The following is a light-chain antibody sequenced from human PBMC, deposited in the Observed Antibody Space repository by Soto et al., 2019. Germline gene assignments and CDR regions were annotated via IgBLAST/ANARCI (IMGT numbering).Light chain of an antibody. Sequence: QSALTQPASVSGSPGQSITISCTGTSSDVGGYNYVSWYQQHPGKAPKLMIYDVSNRPSGVSNRFSGSKSGNTASLTISGLQAEDEGDYYCSSYTSSSTYVFGTGTKPTVL. CDR1: SSDVGGYNY. J-gene: IGLJ1*01. V-gene: IGLV2-14*01. CDR2: DVS. CDR3: SSYTSSSTYV.